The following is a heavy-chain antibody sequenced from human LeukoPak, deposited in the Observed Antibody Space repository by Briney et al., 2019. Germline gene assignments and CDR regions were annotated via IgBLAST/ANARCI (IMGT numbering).Heavy chain of an antibody. V-gene: IGHV1-46*01. CDR1: GYTFTSYY. Sequence: ASVKVSCKASGYTFTSYYMHWVRQAPGQGLEWMGIINPSGGSTSYAQKFQGRVTMTRDTSISTAYMELSRLRSDDTAVYYCASALRRRTIDYWGQGTLVTVSS. CDR2: INPSGGST. CDR3: ASALRRRTIDY. J-gene: IGHJ4*02. D-gene: IGHD1-1*01.